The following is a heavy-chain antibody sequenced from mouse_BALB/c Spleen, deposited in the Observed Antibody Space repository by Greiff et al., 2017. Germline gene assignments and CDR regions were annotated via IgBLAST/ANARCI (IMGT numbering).Heavy chain of an antibody. CDR1: GYTFTSYC. Sequence: QVQLQQPGAELVKPGAPVKLSCKASGYTFTSYCMNWVKQRPGRGLEWIGRIDPSDSETHYNQKFKDKGTLTVDKSSSTAYMQLSSLTSEDAAVYYYAREDYGYVWYLDYWGQGTTVTVSS. CDR2: IDPSDSET. V-gene: IGHV1-69*02. J-gene: IGHJ2*01. D-gene: IGHD1-2*01. CDR3: AREDYGYVWYLDY.